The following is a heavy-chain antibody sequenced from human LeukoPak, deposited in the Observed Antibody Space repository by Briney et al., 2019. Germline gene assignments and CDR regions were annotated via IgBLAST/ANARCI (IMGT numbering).Heavy chain of an antibody. CDR2: INPNSDGT. CDR3: ARGAENYPQSFDS. CDR1: GYIFTDFY. V-gene: IGHV1-2*02. J-gene: IGHJ4*02. Sequence: ASVNVSCKASGYIFTDFYIHWVRQAPGQGLEWMGWINPNSDGTDYSRKFQGRVTVTRDTSITTAYMELSRLRSDDTAVYYCARGAENYPQSFDSWCQGTLVTVSS. D-gene: IGHD1-7*01.